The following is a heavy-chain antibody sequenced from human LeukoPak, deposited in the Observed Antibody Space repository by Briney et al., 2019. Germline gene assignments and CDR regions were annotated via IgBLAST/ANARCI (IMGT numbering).Heavy chain of an antibody. J-gene: IGHJ4*02. Sequence: SETLSLTCTVSGGSISSYYWSWIRQPPGKGLEWIGYIHYSGSTNYNPSLKSRVTISVDTSKNQFSLKLSSVTAADTAVYYCAREGSITGYFDYWGQGTLVTVSS. CDR3: AREGSITGYFDY. CDR2: IHYSGST. D-gene: IGHD1-20*01. V-gene: IGHV4-59*01. CDR1: GGSISSYY.